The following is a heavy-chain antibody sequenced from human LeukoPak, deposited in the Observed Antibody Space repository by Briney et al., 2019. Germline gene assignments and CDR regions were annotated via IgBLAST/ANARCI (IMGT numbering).Heavy chain of an antibody. CDR2: INPNSGGT. D-gene: IGHD1-26*01. J-gene: IGHJ1*01. CDR1: GYTFTSYG. Sequence: ASVKVSCKASGYTFTSYGISWARQAPGQGLEWMGRINPNSGGTNYAQKFQGRVTMTRDTSISTAYMELSRLRSDDTAVYYCARGYRTVGAIEYFQHWGQGTLVTVSS. CDR3: ARGYRTVGAIEYFQH. V-gene: IGHV1-2*06.